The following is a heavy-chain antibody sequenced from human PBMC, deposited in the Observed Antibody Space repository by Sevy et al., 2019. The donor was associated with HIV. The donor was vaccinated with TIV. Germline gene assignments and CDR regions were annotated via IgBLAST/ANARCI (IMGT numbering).Heavy chain of an antibody. D-gene: IGHD6-19*01. CDR3: AREYSSLFDY. CDR2: ISSSSSTI. CDR1: GFTFSSYS. V-gene: IGHV3-48*02. Sequence: GGSLRLSCAASGFTFSSYSMNWVRQAPGKGLEWVSYISSSSSTIFYADSVKGRLTISRDNAKNSLYLQMNSLREEDRDVYYCAREYSSLFDYWGLGTLVTVSS. J-gene: IGHJ4*02.